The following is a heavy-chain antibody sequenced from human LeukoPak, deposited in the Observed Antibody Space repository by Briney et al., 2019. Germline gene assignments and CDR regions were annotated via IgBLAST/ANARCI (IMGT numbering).Heavy chain of an antibody. CDR1: GFTFSTYE. CDR2: ISSGGDNT. CDR3: TKDKAVAGSYGLDV. V-gene: IGHV3-23*01. Sequence: GGSLRLSCAASGFTFSTYEMNWVRQAPGKGLEWVLAISSGGDNTYYADSVKGRFTISRDNSKNTLYVQMNSLRAEDTAVYYCTKDKAVAGSYGLDVWGQGTTVTVSS. J-gene: IGHJ6*02. D-gene: IGHD6-19*01.